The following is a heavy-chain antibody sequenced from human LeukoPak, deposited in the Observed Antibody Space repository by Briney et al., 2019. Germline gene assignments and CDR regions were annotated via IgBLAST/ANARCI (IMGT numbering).Heavy chain of an antibody. J-gene: IGHJ4*02. CDR3: ARVGGVINYYFDY. V-gene: IGHV3-30-3*01. CDR2: ISYDGSNK. Sequence: GGSLRLSCAASGFTFGSYAMHWVRQAPGKGLEWVAVISYDGSNKYYADSVKGRFTISRDNSKNTLYLQMNSLRAEDTAVYYCARVGGVINYYFDYWGQGTLVTVSS. CDR1: GFTFGSYA. D-gene: IGHD3-16*02.